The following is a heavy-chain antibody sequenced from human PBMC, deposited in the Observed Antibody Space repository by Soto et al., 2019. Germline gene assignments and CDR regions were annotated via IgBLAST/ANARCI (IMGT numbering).Heavy chain of an antibody. J-gene: IGHJ3*02. CDR3: ARGIYCSGGSCPNAFDT. CDR1: GYTFTSYD. CDR2: MNPNSGNT. V-gene: IGHV1-8*01. Sequence: QVPLVQSGAEVKKPGASVKVSCKASGYTFTSYDINWVRQATGQGLEWMGWMNPNSGNTGYAQKFQGRVTMTRNTSISTAYMQLSSLRCEDTAVYYCARGIYCSGGSCPNAFDTWGQGTMVTVSS. D-gene: IGHD2-15*01.